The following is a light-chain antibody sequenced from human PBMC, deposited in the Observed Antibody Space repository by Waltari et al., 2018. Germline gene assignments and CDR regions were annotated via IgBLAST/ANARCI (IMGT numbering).Light chain of an antibody. CDR2: GAS. CDR1: QSVGGT. CDR3: QHYVRLPAT. Sequence: EIVLTQSPGTLSLSPGERATISCWASQSVGGTLAWYQQKPGQAPRLLIYGASSRATGIPDRFSGSGSGTEFSLTISRLEPEDFAVYYCQHYVRLPATFGQGTKVEIK. V-gene: IGKV3-20*01. J-gene: IGKJ1*01.